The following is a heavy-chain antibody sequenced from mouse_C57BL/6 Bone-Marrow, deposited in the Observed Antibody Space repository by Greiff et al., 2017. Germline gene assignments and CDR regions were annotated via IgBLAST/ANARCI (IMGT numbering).Heavy chain of an antibody. J-gene: IGHJ2*01. CDR2: IDPSDRYT. V-gene: IGHV1-69*01. CDR1: GYTFTSYW. Sequence: QVQLQQPGPELVMPAASVKLSCKASGYTFTSYWMHWVKQRPGKGLEWIGEIDPSDRYTTYNQKFTGKSTLTVDKSSSTAYMQLSSLTAEDSAVYYCAPGAWDYWGQGTTLTVSS. CDR3: APGAWDY.